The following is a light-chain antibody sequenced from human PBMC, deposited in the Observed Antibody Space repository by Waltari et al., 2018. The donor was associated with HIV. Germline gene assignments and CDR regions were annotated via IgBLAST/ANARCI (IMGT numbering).Light chain of an antibody. CDR3: QVWDSSSEHYV. CDR1: NIGSKS. CDR2: DDS. V-gene: IGLV3-21*02. Sequence: SYVLTQPPSVSVVPGQTARITCGGNNIGSKSVHWYQQKPGQAPVLVVYDDSERPSGIAERFAGSNSGNTATLHISRVEAGDEADYYCQVWDSSSEHYVFGTGTKVTVL. J-gene: IGLJ1*01.